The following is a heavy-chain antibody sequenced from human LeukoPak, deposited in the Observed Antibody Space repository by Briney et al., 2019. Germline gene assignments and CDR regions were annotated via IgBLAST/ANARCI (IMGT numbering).Heavy chain of an antibody. CDR2: IRSKANSYAT. D-gene: IGHD2-15*01. CDR3: TRQVLVYYMDV. CDR1: GFTFSGSA. J-gene: IGHJ6*03. V-gene: IGHV3-73*01. Sequence: PGGSLRLSCAASGFTFSGSAMHWVRQASGKGLEWVGRIRSKANSYATAYAASVKGRFTISRDDSKNTAYLQMNSLKTEDTAVYYCTRQVLVYYMDVWGKGTTVTVSS.